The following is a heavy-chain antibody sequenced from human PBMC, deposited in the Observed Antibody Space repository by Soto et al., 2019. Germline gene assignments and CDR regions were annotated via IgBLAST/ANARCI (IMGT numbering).Heavy chain of an antibody. V-gene: IGHV5-51*01. J-gene: IGHJ4*02. D-gene: IGHD6-19*01. Sequence: KVSCKASGGTFSSYAISWVRQMPGKGLEWMGIIYPSYSDTRYSPSFQGQVTISADKSISTAYLQWSSLKASDTAMYYCARIDAAVAGTWGQGTLVTVSS. CDR3: ARIDAAVAGT. CDR2: IYPSYSDT. CDR1: GGTFSSYA.